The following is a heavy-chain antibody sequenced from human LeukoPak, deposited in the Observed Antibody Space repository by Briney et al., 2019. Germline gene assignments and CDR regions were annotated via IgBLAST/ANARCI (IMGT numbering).Heavy chain of an antibody. J-gene: IGHJ5*02. D-gene: IGHD3-10*01. V-gene: IGHV4-34*01. CDR3: ARRCYGSGSYWWGPWFDP. CDR2: INHSGST. Sequence: SETLSLTCAVYGGSFSGYYWSWIRQPPGKGLEWIGEINHSGSTNYNPSLKSRVTISVDTSKNQFSLKLSSVTAADTAVHYCARRCYGSGSYWWGPWFDPWGQGPLVTVSS. CDR1: GGSFSGYY.